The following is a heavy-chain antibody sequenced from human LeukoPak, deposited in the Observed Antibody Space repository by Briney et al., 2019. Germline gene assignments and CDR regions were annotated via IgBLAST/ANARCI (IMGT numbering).Heavy chain of an antibody. CDR1: GYKFTTDY. CDR2: IYPDDSET. Sequence: GESLKISCEASGYKFTTDYIGWVRQMPGKGLEWMGIIYPDDSETNYSPSFKGQVTMSVDKSITTAFLQWSSLKASDTAMYYCARQAYGSRFDAFDIWGQGTMVTVSS. J-gene: IGHJ3*02. D-gene: IGHD3-22*01. CDR3: ARQAYGSRFDAFDI. V-gene: IGHV5-51*01.